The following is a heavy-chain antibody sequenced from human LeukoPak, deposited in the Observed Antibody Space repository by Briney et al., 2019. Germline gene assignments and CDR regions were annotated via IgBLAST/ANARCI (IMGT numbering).Heavy chain of an antibody. J-gene: IGHJ5*02. CDR2: IYYSGST. D-gene: IGHD3-22*01. CDR1: SDSISSSY. Sequence: TDTLSLTCTVSSDSISSSYWSWIRQPPGKGLEWIGYIYYSGSTNYNPSLKSRVAISVDTSKNQFSLKLNYVTAADTAVYYCARGRKWLLANWFDPWGKGTLVTVSP. V-gene: IGHV4-59*07. CDR3: ARGRKWLLANWFDP.